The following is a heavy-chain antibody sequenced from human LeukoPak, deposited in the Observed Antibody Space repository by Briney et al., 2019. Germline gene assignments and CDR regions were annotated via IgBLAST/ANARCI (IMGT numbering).Heavy chain of an antibody. CDR3: ARGSIVGATFDYFDY. CDR2: IIPIFGTV. Sequence: GASVKVSCKASGGTFSSYTISWVRHAPGQGLEWMGGIIPIFGTVKYAQKFQGRVTIIADESTSTAYMELSSLRSEDTAVYYCARGSIVGATFDYFDYWGQGTLVTVSS. V-gene: IGHV1-69*01. J-gene: IGHJ4*02. D-gene: IGHD1-26*01. CDR1: GGTFSSYT.